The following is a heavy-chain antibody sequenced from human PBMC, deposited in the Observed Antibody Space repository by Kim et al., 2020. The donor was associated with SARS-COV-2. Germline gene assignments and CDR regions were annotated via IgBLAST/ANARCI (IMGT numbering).Heavy chain of an antibody. V-gene: IGHV3-23*01. CDR3: AKGTHWTTVTTTGDV. CDR1: GFTFSSYA. J-gene: IGHJ6*02. CDR2: ISGSGGST. Sequence: GGSLRLSCAASGFTFSSYAMSWVRQAPGKGLEWVSAISGSGGSTYYADSVKGRFTISRDNSKNTLYLQMNSLRAEDTAVYYCAKGTHWTTVTTTGDVWGQGTTVTVSS. D-gene: IGHD4-17*01.